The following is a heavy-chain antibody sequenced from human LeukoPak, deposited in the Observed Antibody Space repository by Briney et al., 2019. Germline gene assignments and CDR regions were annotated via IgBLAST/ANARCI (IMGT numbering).Heavy chain of an antibody. CDR1: GFTFSSYG. CDR3: AKDRDYGDYDWFDP. CDR2: ISYDGSNK. Sequence: PGGSLRLSCAASGFTFSSYGMHWVRQAPGKGLEWVAVISYDGSNKYYADSVKGRFTISRDNSKNTLYLQMNSLGAEDTAVYYCAKDRDYGDYDWFDPWGQGTLVTVSS. J-gene: IGHJ5*02. V-gene: IGHV3-30*18. D-gene: IGHD4-17*01.